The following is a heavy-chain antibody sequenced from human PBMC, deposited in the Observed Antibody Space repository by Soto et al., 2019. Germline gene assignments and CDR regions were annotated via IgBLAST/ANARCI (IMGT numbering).Heavy chain of an antibody. Sequence: GASVKVSCKASGYTFTSYDINWVRQATGQGLEWMGWMNPNSGNTGYAQTFQGRVTITADESTSTAYMELSSLRSEDTAVYYCARDLEYSSSSFWFDPWGQGTLVTVSS. CDR2: MNPNSGNT. CDR1: GYTFTSYD. D-gene: IGHD6-6*01. CDR3: ARDLEYSSSSFWFDP. J-gene: IGHJ5*02. V-gene: IGHV1-8*01.